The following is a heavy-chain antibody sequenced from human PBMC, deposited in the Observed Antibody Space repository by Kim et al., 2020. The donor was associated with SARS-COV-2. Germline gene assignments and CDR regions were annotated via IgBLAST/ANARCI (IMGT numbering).Heavy chain of an antibody. CDR2: ISGSGGST. D-gene: IGHD5-12*01. V-gene: IGHV3-23*01. Sequence: GGSLRLSCAASGFTFSSYAMSWVRQAPGKGLEWVSAISGSGGSTYYADSVKGRFTISRDNSKNTLYLQMNSLRAEDTAVYYCAKVKGAGSSRHSGVDYWGQGTLVTVSS. CDR1: GFTFSSYA. CDR3: AKVKGAGSSRHSGVDY. J-gene: IGHJ4*02.